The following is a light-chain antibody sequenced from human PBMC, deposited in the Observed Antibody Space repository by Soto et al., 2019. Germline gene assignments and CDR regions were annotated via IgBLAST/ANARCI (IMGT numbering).Light chain of an antibody. V-gene: IGLV1-44*01. J-gene: IGLJ1*01. CDR1: NSNIGSNT. CDR2: YDN. Sequence: SVLTQPHSASGTPGQRVTISCSGSNSNIGSNTVNWYQQLPGTAPKLLIYYDNLRPSGVPDRISGSKSGTSASLAISGLQSDDEAEYYCAAWDDSLNGRVFGTGTKVTVL. CDR3: AAWDDSLNGRV.